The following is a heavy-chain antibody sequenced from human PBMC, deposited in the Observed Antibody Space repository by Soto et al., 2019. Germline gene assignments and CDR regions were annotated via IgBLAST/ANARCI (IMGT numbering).Heavy chain of an antibody. CDR3: AQTLGLAAAGPGRFDL. CDR1: GGTFSSYA. J-gene: IGHJ2*01. D-gene: IGHD6-25*01. Sequence: QVQLVQSGAEVKKPGSSVKVSCKASGGTFSSYAISWVRQAPGQGLEWMGGIIPLFGRANYAQKFQGRVTITAAASTSTAYMELSSLRSEDTPVYYCAQTLGLAAAGPGRFDLWGRGTLVTVSS. V-gene: IGHV1-69*12. CDR2: IIPLFGRA.